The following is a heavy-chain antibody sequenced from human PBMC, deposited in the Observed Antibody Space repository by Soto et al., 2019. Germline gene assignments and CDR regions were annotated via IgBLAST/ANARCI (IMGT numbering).Heavy chain of an antibody. CDR2: INWDGSDT. J-gene: IGHJ4*02. V-gene: IGHV3-74*01. CDR1: GFTFRNHW. Sequence: GSLRISCAASGFTFRNHWLYWVRQAPGKGLVWVSHINWDGSDTNYADSVKGRFTISRDNAKNMLYLQLNSLTAEDTAVYYCVRDVQYTFDYWGLGTLVTVSS. D-gene: IGHD4-4*01. CDR3: VRDVQYTFDY.